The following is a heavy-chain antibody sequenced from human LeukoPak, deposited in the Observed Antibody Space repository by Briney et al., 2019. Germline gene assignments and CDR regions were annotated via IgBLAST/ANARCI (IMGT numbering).Heavy chain of an antibody. D-gene: IGHD5-12*01. Sequence: SETLSLTCTVSGGSIRSTTYYWGWLRQPPGQGLEWIGTIYYTGSTYDNPSLKSRVTISVDTSKNQFSLGLNSVTAADTAVYYCARSSYDSPWFPDYWGQGTLVAVSS. J-gene: IGHJ4*02. CDR1: GGSIRSTTYY. CDR3: ARSSYDSPWFPDY. V-gene: IGHV4-39*01. CDR2: IYYTGST.